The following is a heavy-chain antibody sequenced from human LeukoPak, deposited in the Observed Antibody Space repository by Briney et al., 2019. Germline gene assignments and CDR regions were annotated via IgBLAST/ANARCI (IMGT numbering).Heavy chain of an antibody. V-gene: IGHV3-23*01. CDR3: AKWFGESPFDY. CDR2: ISGNGGST. CDR1: GFTFSTNA. D-gene: IGHD3-10*01. J-gene: IGHJ4*02. Sequence: GGSLRLSCAASGFTFSTNAMSRVRQAPGKGLEWVSAISGNGGSTYYADSVKGRFTISRDNSKNTLYLQMNSLRAEDTAVYYCAKWFGESPFDYWGQGTLVTVSS.